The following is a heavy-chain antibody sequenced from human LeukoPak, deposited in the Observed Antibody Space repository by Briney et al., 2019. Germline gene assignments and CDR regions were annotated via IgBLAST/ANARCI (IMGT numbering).Heavy chain of an antibody. J-gene: IGHJ6*02. CDR1: GFTFSSYS. V-gene: IGHV3-48*04. Sequence: PGRSLKLSCAASGFTFSSYSMNWVGQAPGKGLEWVSYISSSSSTIYYADSVKGRFTISRDNAKNSLYLQMNSLRAEDTAVYYCARRDSSSWYSPYGMDVWGQGTTVTVSS. CDR2: ISSSSSTI. CDR3: ARRDSSSWYSPYGMDV. D-gene: IGHD6-13*01.